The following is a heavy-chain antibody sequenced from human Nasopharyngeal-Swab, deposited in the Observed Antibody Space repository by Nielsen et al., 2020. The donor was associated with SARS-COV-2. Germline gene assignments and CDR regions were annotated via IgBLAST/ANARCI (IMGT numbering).Heavy chain of an antibody. CDR3: ASILWDYEGSGLYRGFDY. Sequence: WIRQPPGKALEWLTVIYWDDDKRFSPSLKSRLTISKDTSNKQVVLKVTNMGPVDTATYFCASILWDYEGSGLYRGFDYWGQGTLVTVSS. D-gene: IGHD3-22*01. CDR2: IYWDDDK. J-gene: IGHJ4*02. V-gene: IGHV2-5*02.